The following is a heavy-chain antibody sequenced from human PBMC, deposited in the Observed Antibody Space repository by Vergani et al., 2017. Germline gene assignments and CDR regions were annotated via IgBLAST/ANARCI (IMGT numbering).Heavy chain of an antibody. CDR2: ISYDGSNK. V-gene: IGHV3-30*18. J-gene: IGHJ6*02. CDR3: AKDMTTVTTTSCYYYYGMDV. D-gene: IGHD4-17*01. Sequence: QVQLVESGGGVVQPGRSLRLSCAASGFTFSSYGMHWVRPAPGKGLEWVAVISYDGSNKYYADSVKGRLTISRDNSKNTLYLQMNSLRAEDTAVYYCAKDMTTVTTTSCYYYYGMDVWGQGTTVTVSS. CDR1: GFTFSSYG.